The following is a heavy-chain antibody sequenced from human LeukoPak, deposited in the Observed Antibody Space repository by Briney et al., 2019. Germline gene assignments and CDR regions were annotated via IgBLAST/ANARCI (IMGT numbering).Heavy chain of an antibody. CDR1: GGSISSYY. CDR2: VYYSGST. V-gene: IGHV4-59*01. D-gene: IGHD4-17*01. CDR3: ASNDYGDYQSDY. J-gene: IGHJ4*02. Sequence: SETLSLTCTVSGGSISSYYWSWIRQPPGKGLEWIGYVYYSGSTNYNPSLKRPVIISLDTSKNQFSLKLTSVTTADTAMYYCASNDYGDYQSDYWGQGTLVTVSS.